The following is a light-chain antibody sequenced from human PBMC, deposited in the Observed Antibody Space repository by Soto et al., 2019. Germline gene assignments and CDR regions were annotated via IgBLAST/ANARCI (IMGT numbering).Light chain of an antibody. J-gene: IGLJ3*02. CDR2: LEGSGSY. CDR3: ETWDSNSWV. Sequence: QLVLTQSSSASASLGSSVKFTCTLSSGHSSYIIAWHQQQPGKAPRYLMKLEGSGSYNKGSGVPDRFSGSSSGADRYLTISNLQLEDEADYYCETWDSNSWVFGGGTKLTFL. V-gene: IGLV4-60*01. CDR1: SGHSSYI.